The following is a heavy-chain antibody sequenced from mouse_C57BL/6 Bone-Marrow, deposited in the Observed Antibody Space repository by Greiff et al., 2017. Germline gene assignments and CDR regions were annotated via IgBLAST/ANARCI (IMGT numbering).Heavy chain of an antibody. J-gene: IGHJ3*01. CDR3: ARGGSLAWFAY. CDR1: GFTFSGYG. CDR2: ISSGSSTI. Sequence: EVQLVESGGGLAKPGGSLKLSCAASGFTFSGYGMHWVRQAPEKGLEWVAYISSGSSTIYYADTVKGRFTISRDNAKNTLFLQMASLRSEDTAMYDCARGGSLAWFAYWGQGTLVTVSA. V-gene: IGHV5-17*01.